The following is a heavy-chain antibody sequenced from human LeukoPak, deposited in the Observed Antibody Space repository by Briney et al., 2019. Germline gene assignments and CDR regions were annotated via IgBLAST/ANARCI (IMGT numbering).Heavy chain of an antibody. V-gene: IGHV3-7*01. J-gene: IGHJ3*02. CDR2: IKQDGSEK. Sequence: TGGSLRLSCAASGFTLSSYWMSWVRQAPGKGLEWVPNIKQDGSEKYYVDSVKGRFTISRDNAKNSLYLQMNSLRAEDTAVYYCARPIFTYSSGDAFDIWGQGTMVTVSS. CDR3: ARPIFTYSSGDAFDI. D-gene: IGHD6-19*01. CDR1: GFTLSSYW.